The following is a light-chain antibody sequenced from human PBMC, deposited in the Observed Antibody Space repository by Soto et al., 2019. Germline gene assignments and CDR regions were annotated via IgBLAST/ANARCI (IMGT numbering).Light chain of an antibody. J-gene: IGLJ2*01. CDR3: QTWGTGFQF. V-gene: IGLV4-69*01. Sequence: QLVLTQSPSASASLGASVKLTCTLSSGHSSYAIAWHQKQPGKGPRYLMDLNNDGSHTKGDGIPDRFSGSSSGADRFLIISSLQSEDGADYYCQTWGTGFQFFGGGTKLTVL. CDR1: SGHSSYA. CDR2: LNNDGSH.